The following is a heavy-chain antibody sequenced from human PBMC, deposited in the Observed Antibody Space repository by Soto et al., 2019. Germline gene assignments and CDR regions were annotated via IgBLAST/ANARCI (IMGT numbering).Heavy chain of an antibody. J-gene: IGHJ6*02. V-gene: IGHV3-7*05. D-gene: IGHD1-26*01. Sequence: GSPRLSCAASGFTFNSYWVSWVRQAPGKVLEWVANIKQDGSEKYYVDSVKGRFTISRDNAKNSLYLQMNSLRAEDTAVYYCARDRGGGWELPYHYYYYGMDVWGQGTTVTVSS. CDR1: GFTFNSYW. CDR3: ARDRGGGWELPYHYYYYGMDV. CDR2: IKQDGSEK.